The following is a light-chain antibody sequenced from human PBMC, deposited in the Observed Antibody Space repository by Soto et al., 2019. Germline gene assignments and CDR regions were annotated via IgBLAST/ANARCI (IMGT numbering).Light chain of an antibody. V-gene: IGLV1-40*01. Sequence: QSVLTQPPSVSGAPGQKVTISCTGSSSNIGAGYDVHWYQQLPGTAPKLLIHGNINRPSGVPDRFCGSKSGTSASLAITGLQAEDEADYYCQSFDSSLSGVVFGGGTKLTVL. J-gene: IGLJ2*01. CDR2: GNI. CDR1: SSNIGAGYD. CDR3: QSFDSSLSGVV.